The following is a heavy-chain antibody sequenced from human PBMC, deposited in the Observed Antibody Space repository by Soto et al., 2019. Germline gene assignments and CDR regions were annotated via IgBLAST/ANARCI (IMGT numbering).Heavy chain of an antibody. CDR2: ISGSGGST. CDR3: AKDRPAAVFDY. CDR1: GXTFSTYA. J-gene: IGHJ4*02. V-gene: IGHV3-23*01. D-gene: IGHD2-15*01. Sequence: GSLRLSCAASGXTFSTYAMGWVRLAPGKGLELVSAISGSGGSTYYADSVKGGFTISRQNSKNTLYLQMNRTRAEDTAVYYCAKDRPAAVFDYWGQGTLGTVSS.